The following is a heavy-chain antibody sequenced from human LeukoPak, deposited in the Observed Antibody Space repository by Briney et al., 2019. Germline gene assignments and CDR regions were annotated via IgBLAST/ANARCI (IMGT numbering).Heavy chain of an antibody. D-gene: IGHD6-13*01. CDR2: IIPIFGTA. Sequence: SVKVSCKASGGTFSSYAISWVRQAPGQGLEWMGGIIPIFGTANYAQKFQGRVTITADESTSTAYMELCSLRSEDTAVYYCARDFGEPIAAQREWGQGTLVTVSS. CDR1: GGTFSSYA. V-gene: IGHV1-69*13. CDR3: ARDFGEPIAAQRE. J-gene: IGHJ4*02.